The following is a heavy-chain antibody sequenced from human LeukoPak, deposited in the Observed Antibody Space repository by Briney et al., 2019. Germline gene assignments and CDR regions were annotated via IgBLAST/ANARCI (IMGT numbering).Heavy chain of an antibody. CDR3: ARHESYGDADWFDP. V-gene: IGHV4-59*08. Sequence: PSETLSLTCTVSGGSITSYYCSWIRQSPGKGLEWIGYIYYNGVTNYNPSLRGRVTISVDTSKNHFSLKLSSVTAADTAVYYCARHESYGDADWFDPWGQGTLVTVSS. CDR2: IYYNGVT. CDR1: GGSITSYY. D-gene: IGHD4-17*01. J-gene: IGHJ5*02.